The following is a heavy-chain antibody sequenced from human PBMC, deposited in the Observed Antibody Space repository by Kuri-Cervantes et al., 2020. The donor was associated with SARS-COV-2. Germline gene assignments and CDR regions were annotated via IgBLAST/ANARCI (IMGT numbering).Heavy chain of an antibody. V-gene: IGHV1-8*02. CDR3: AITYYDLLSGYYQDK. CDR1: GYTFTSYD. CDR2: MNPSSGDT. D-gene: IGHD3-3*01. J-gene: IGHJ4*02. Sequence: ASVKVSCKASGYTFTSYDINWVRQATGQGLGWMGWMNPSSGDTKIAQKFQGRVTMTRDTSISTAYMELSSLRSGDTAVYYCAITYYDLLSGYYQDKWGQGTLVTVSS.